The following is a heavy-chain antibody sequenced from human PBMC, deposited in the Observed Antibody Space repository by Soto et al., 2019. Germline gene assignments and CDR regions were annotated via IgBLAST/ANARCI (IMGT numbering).Heavy chain of an antibody. CDR1: GYKFTTYF. V-gene: IGHV1-46*01. J-gene: IGHJ1*01. CDR2: IHPSGDT. D-gene: IGHD1-1*01. Sequence: AAVKVSCKSSGYKFTTYFIHWVRQAPGQGLEWMGMIHPSGDTGYAQKFRGRVTMTIDTSTTTAYMELRNLTSEDTAVYFSVRVDGTTSPCSGDFQSWGKGTRVT. CDR3: VRVDGTTSPCSGDFQS.